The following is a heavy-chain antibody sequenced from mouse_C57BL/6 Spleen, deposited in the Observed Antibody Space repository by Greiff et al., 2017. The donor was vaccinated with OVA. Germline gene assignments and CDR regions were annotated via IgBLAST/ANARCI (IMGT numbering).Heavy chain of an antibody. CDR3: ARLSTTVVADFDY. CDR1: GYTFTSYG. V-gene: IGHV1-81*01. D-gene: IGHD1-1*01. Sequence: QVQLQQSGAELARPGASVKLSCKASGYTFTSYGISWVKQRTGQGLEWIGEIYPRSGNTYYNEKFKGKATLTEDKSSSTAYMGLRSLTSEDSAVYFCARLSTTVVADFDYWGQGTTLTVSS. CDR2: IYPRSGNT. J-gene: IGHJ2*01.